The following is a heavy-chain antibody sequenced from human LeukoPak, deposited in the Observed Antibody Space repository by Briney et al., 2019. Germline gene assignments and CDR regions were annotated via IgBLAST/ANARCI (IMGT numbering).Heavy chain of an antibody. CDR3: ATSSSWAYYFDY. CDR1: GYTFTGYY. D-gene: IGHD6-13*01. J-gene: IGHJ4*02. Sequence: ASVKVSCKASGYTFTGYYMHWVRQAPGQGLEWMGWINPNSGGTNYAQKFQGRVTKTRDTSISTAYMELSRLRSDDTAVYYCATSSSWAYYFDYWGQGTLVTVSS. V-gene: IGHV1-2*02. CDR2: INPNSGGT.